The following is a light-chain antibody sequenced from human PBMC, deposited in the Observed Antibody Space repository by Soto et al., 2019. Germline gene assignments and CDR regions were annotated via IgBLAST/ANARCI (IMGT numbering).Light chain of an antibody. Sequence: QSALTQPPSASGTPGQGVNISCSESNSNIGSHAVNWYQQLPGMAPRLLIYNTNRRHPGVPDRFSASKSGMSASLAISGLQVDDEADYFCASWDDSLDGPWLFGGGTKLTVL. CDR3: ASWDDSLDGPWL. J-gene: IGLJ3*02. CDR2: NTN. CDR1: NSNIGSHA. V-gene: IGLV1-44*01.